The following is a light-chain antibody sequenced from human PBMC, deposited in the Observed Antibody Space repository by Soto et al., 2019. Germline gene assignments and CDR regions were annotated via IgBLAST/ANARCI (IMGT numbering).Light chain of an antibody. V-gene: IGKV3-20*01. Sequence: EIVLTQSPGTLSLSPGERATLSCRASQSVTSSYLAWYQQKPGQAPRLLIYDASNRATGIPDRFSGSGSGTDFTLTISRLEPEDFAVYYCQHYGTSLWTLGQGTKVEIK. CDR2: DAS. CDR3: QHYGTSLWT. CDR1: QSVTSSY. J-gene: IGKJ1*01.